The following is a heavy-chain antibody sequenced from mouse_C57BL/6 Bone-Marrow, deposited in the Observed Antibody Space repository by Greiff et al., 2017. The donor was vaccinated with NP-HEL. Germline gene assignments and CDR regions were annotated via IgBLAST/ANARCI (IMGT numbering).Heavy chain of an antibody. J-gene: IGHJ4*01. CDR1: GYTFTSYW. CDR2: IHPSDSDT. Sequence: QVQLQQPGAELVKPGASVKVSCKASGYTFTSYWMHWVKQRPGQGLEWIGRIHPSDSDTNYNQKFKGKATLTVDKSSSTAYMQLSSRTSEDSAVYYCAMAKPFYAMDYWGQGTSVTVSS. CDR3: AMAKPFYAMDY. V-gene: IGHV1-74*01.